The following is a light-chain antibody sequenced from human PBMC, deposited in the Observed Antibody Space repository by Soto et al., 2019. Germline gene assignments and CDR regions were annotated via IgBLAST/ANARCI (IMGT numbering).Light chain of an antibody. J-gene: IGKJ4*01. CDR3: QQSYSTPLT. CDR1: QSISSY. V-gene: IGKV1-39*01. Sequence: DIQMTQSPSSLSASVGDRVTITCRASQSISSYLNWYQQKPGKAPKLLIYAASSLQSGVPSRFRGSGSGTDFTLPISSLQPEDFATYYCQQSYSTPLTFGGGTKLQIK. CDR2: AAS.